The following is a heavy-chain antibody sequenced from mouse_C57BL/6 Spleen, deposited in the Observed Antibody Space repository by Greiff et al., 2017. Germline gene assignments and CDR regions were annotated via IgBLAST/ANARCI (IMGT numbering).Heavy chain of an antibody. Sequence: QVQLQQSGPELVKPGASVKISCKASGYSFTSYYIHWVKQRPGQGLEWIGWIYPGRGNTKYNEKFKGKATLTADPSSSTAYMQLSSLTSEDSAVYYCARYWELGRRGYFDYWGQGTTLTVSS. V-gene: IGHV1-66*01. CDR2: IYPGRGNT. J-gene: IGHJ2*01. CDR1: GYSFTSYY. D-gene: IGHD4-1*01. CDR3: ARYWELGRRGYFDY.